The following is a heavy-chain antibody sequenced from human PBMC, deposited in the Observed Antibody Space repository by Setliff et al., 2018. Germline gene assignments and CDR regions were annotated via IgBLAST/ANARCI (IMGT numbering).Heavy chain of an antibody. CDR3: ARGSTMIQGVRLYYHGLDV. CDR1: GGSISSATSY. J-gene: IGHJ6*02. CDR2: IYAIRST. D-gene: IGHD3-10*01. V-gene: IGHV4-61*02. Sequence: PSETLSLTCIVSGGSISSATSYWNWIRQPAGKELEWIGRIYAIRSTNYNPSLKSRVTISPDTSNNQFSLKLSSVTAADTAVYYCARGSTMIQGVRLYYHGLDVWGQGTTVT.